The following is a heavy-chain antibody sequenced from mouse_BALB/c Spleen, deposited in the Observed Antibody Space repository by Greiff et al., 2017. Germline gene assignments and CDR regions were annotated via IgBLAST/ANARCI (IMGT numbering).Heavy chain of an antibody. CDR3: ARDRGAYYRFSFAY. D-gene: IGHD2-14*01. V-gene: IGHV5-4*02. Sequence: EVKVVESGGGLVKPGGSLKLSCAASGFTFSDYYMYWVRQTPEKRLEWVATISDGGSYTYYPDSVKGRFTISRDNAKNNLYLQMSSLKSEDTAMYYCARDRGAYYRFSFAYWGQGTLVTVSA. CDR2: ISDGGSYT. J-gene: IGHJ3*01. CDR1: GFTFSDYY.